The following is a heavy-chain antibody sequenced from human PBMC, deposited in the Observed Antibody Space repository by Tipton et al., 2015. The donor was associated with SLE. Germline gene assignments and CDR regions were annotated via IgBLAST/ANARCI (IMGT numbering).Heavy chain of an antibody. CDR3: ARHRLGADYLDY. J-gene: IGHJ4*02. CDR1: GGSFSGYY. Sequence: LRLSCAVYGGSFSGYYWSWIRQPPGKGLEWIGDIDHSGVTHYNPSLKSRVTISRDTSGNHFSLNLNSVTAADTAVYYCARHRLGADYLDYWGQGTLVTVSS. CDR2: IDHSGVT. V-gene: IGHV4-34*01.